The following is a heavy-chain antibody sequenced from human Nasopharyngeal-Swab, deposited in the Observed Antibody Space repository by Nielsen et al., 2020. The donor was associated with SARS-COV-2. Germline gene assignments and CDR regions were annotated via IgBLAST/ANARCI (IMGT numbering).Heavy chain of an antibody. CDR2: IKQDGSEK. J-gene: IGHJ3*01. CDR3: ARPRGTTWLNDAFDL. D-gene: IGHD3-9*01. V-gene: IGHV3-7*01. CDR1: GFTFSSNW. Sequence: GESLKISCAASGFTFSSNWMSWVRQAPGKGLEWVANIKQDGSEKYYVGSVKGRFTISRDDAKNSLYLQMNSLRVEDTAVYYCARPRGTTWLNDAFDLWGQGTMVSVSS.